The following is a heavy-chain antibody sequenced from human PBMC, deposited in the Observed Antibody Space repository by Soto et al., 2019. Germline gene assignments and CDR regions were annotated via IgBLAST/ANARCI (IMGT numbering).Heavy chain of an antibody. CDR3: ARSLPGTYGAFDL. D-gene: IGHD1-7*01. J-gene: IGHJ3*01. Sequence: GGSLRLSCADSGFRFSSYSMSWVRQSPGKGLVWVSRISGDGSSTNYADSVKGRFTISRDNAKNTVYLQIDSLRAEDTAVYYCARSLPGTYGAFDLWGQGTMVTVS. CDR2: ISGDGSST. CDR1: GFRFSSYS. V-gene: IGHV3-74*01.